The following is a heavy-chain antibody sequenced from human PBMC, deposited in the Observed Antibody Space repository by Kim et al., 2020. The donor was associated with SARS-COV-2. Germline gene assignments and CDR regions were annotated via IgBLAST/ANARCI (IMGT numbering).Heavy chain of an antibody. CDR2: ISGTGFST. J-gene: IGHJ6*02. Sequence: GGSLRLSCAGSGFPFRNFALNWVRQAPGKGLECISSISGTGFSTYYADSVKGRFSISRDNSNNALFLQLNSLRVEDTAIYYCTKDKQGALGYGMDVWGQGTTVTVSS. D-gene: IGHD1-26*01. V-gene: IGHV3-23*01. CDR3: TKDKQGALGYGMDV. CDR1: GFPFRNFA.